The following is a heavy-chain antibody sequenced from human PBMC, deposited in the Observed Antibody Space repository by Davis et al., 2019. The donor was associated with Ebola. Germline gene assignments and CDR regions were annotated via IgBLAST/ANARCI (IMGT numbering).Heavy chain of an antibody. D-gene: IGHD2-15*01. CDR1: GFTFSSYW. J-gene: IGHJ5*02. CDR2: IKQDGSEK. CDR3: ARDTGYCSGGSCANWFDP. Sequence: GESLKISCAASGFTFSSYWMSWVRQAPGKGLEWVANIKQDGSEKYYVDSVKGRFTISRDNSKNTLYLQMNSLRAEDPAVYYCARDTGYCSGGSCANWFDPWGQGTLVTVSS. V-gene: IGHV3-7*01.